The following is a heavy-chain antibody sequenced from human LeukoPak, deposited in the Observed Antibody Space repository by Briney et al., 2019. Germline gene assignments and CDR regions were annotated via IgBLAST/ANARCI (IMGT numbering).Heavy chain of an antibody. CDR1: GFTFSSYA. CDR2: ISGSGGST. V-gene: IGHV3-23*01. J-gene: IGHJ4*02. D-gene: IGHD6-19*01. CDR3: TTGSGYSTDWYDF. Sequence: GGSLRLSRAASGFTFSSYAMSWVRQAPGKGLEWVSAISGSGGSTYYADSVKGRFTISRDNSKNTLYLQMDSLTTEDTAVYYCTTGSGYSTDWYDFWGQGTLVTVSS.